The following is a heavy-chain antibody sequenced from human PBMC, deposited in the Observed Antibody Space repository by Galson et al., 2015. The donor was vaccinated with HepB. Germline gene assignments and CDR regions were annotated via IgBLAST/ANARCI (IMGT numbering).Heavy chain of an antibody. CDR2: ITASGATT. D-gene: IGHD4/OR15-4a*01. Sequence: SLRLSCAASGFTFSTYHMNWVRQAPGKGLEWISCITASGATTIYADSVRGRFTVSRDNAKNSLHLQMNSLRDEDTAVYYCARVWQDNSGVDHWGQGTLVTVSS. CDR1: GFTFSTYH. J-gene: IGHJ4*02. CDR3: ARVWQDNSGVDH. V-gene: IGHV3-48*02.